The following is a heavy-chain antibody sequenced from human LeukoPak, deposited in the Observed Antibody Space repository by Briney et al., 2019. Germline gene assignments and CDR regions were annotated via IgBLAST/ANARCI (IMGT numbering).Heavy chain of an antibody. V-gene: IGHV3-48*04. CDR2: ITNSGNSK. CDR1: EFTFSSYS. D-gene: IGHD1-26*01. CDR3: ARGRFIAGTTAYYFDY. J-gene: IGHJ4*02. Sequence: TGGSLRLSCAASEFTFSSYSMNWVRQAPGKGLEWVSYITNSGNSKSYADSVKGRFTISRDNAKKSLFLQMNSLRAEDTAVYYCARGRFIAGTTAYYFDYWGQGTLVTVSS.